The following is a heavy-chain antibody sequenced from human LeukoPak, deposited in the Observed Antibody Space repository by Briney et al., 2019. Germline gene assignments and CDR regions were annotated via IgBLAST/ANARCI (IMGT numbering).Heavy chain of an antibody. Sequence: SETLSLTCTVSGGSISSYYWSWIRQPPGKGLEWIGFIYYSGSTNYNPSLKSRVTMSVDTSKNQFSLKLSSVTAADTAVYYCARGAELFENYYYYGMDVWGQGTTVTVSS. CDR1: GGSISSYY. V-gene: IGHV4-59*12. CDR2: IYYSGST. D-gene: IGHD3-10*01. CDR3: ARGAELFENYYYYGMDV. J-gene: IGHJ6*02.